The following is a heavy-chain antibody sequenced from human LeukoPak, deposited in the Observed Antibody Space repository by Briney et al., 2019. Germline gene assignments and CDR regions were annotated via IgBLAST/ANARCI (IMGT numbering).Heavy chain of an antibody. V-gene: IGHV4-34*01. CDR1: GESFSGDY. Sequence: SETLSLTCAAYGESFSGDYWSWIRQPPGKGLEWIGEINHSGSTNDNPSLKSRVTISVDTSKNQFSLKLSSVTAADTAVYYCARKPRGWFDPWGQGTLVTVSS. J-gene: IGHJ5*02. CDR2: INHSGST. CDR3: ARKPRGWFDP.